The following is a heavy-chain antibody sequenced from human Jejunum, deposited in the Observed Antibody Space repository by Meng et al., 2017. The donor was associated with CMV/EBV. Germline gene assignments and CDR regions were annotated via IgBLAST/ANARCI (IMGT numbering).Heavy chain of an antibody. CDR2: VYQRGGS. V-gene: IGHV4-38-2*01. CDR1: SISSVLH. J-gene: IGHJ4*02. D-gene: IGHD3-16*01. Sequence: SISSVLHWVWIRQPPGKGREWVGRVYQRGGSSQNPSLKSPVTILGDTAKNQFSLKPPSVPAADPAIYFWARAGGGEYSSPTSYFDYWGQGTLVTVSS. CDR3: ARAGGGEYSSPTSYFDY.